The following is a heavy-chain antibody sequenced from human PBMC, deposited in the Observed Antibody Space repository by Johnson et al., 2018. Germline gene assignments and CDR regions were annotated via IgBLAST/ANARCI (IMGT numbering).Heavy chain of an antibody. J-gene: IGHJ6*03. CDR1: GGTFSSYA. CDR3: ARDRYGGNSTGYYYYYMDV. Sequence: QEQLVQSGAEVKKPGSSVKVSCKASGGTFSSYAISWVRQAPGQGLEWMGGIIPIFGTANYAQKFQGRVTITADESTSTAYMELSSLRSEDTAVYYCARDRYGGNSTGYYYYYMDVWGKGTTVTVSS. D-gene: IGHD4-23*01. CDR2: IIPIFGTA. V-gene: IGHV1-69*01.